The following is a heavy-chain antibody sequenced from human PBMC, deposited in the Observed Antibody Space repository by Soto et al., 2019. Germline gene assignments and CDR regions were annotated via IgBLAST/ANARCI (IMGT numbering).Heavy chain of an antibody. D-gene: IGHD1-26*01. V-gene: IGHV3-30-3*01. Sequence: QVQLVESGGGVVQPGRSLRLSCAASGFTFSSYAMPCVRQAPGKGLEWVAVISYDGGNKYYADAVNGRFTISRDNSENTLYLQMNSLRAEDTAVYYCARGQGSLSGDSSMDSWGQGTLVTVSS. CDR3: ARGQGSLSGDSSMDS. CDR2: ISYDGGNK. J-gene: IGHJ4*02. CDR1: GFTFSSYA.